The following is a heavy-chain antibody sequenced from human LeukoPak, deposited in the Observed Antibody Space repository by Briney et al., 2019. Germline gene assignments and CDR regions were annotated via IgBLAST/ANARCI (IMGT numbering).Heavy chain of an antibody. CDR3: AREKDCSGGSCYPYDQ. Sequence: GGSLRLSCAASGFTFSSYSMSWVRQAPGKGLEWVSSISSSSSYIYFADSVKGRFTVSRDNAKNSLYLQMNSLRAEDTAVYYCAREKDCSGGSCYPYDQWGQGTLVTVSS. V-gene: IGHV3-21*01. CDR1: GFTFSSYS. CDR2: ISSSSSYI. J-gene: IGHJ4*02. D-gene: IGHD2-15*01.